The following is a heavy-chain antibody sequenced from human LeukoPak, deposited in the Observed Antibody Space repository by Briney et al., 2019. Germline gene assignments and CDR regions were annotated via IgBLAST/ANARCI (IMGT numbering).Heavy chain of an antibody. D-gene: IGHD5-18*01. CDR1: GGSISSYY. V-gene: IGHV4-59*06. J-gene: IGHJ5*02. Sequence: SETLSLTCTVSGGSISSYYWSWIRQPAGKGLEWIGYIYYSGSTYYNPSLKSRVTISVDTSKNQFSLKLSSVTAADTAVYYCARSGVDTAWWFDPWGQGTLVTVSS. CDR3: ARSGVDTAWWFDP. CDR2: IYYSGST.